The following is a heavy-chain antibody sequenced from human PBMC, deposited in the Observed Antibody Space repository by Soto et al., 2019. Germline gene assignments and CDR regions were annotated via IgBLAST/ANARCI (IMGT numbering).Heavy chain of an antibody. J-gene: IGHJ4*02. CDR2: FDPEDGET. CDR1: GYTLTELS. Sequence: ASVKVSCKVSGYTLTELSMHWVRQAPGKGLEWMGGFDPEDGETIYAQKFQGRVTMTEDTSTDTAYMELSSLRSEDTAVYYCATDHGSGSYEPFDYWGQGTLVTVSS. CDR3: ATDHGSGSYEPFDY. V-gene: IGHV1-24*01. D-gene: IGHD3-10*01.